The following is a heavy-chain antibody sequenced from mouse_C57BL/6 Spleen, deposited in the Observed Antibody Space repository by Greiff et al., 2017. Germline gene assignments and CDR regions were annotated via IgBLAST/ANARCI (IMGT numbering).Heavy chain of an antibody. CDR2: IDPNSGGT. CDR3: ALITTVVAVPAFDV. Sequence: HVQLQQPGAELVKPGASVKLSCKASGYTFTSYWMHWVKQRPGRGLEWIGRIDPNSGGTKYNEKFKSKATLTVDKPSSTAYMQLSSLTSEDSAVYYCALITTVVAVPAFDVWGTGATVTVAS. J-gene: IGHJ1*03. V-gene: IGHV1-72*01. D-gene: IGHD1-1*01. CDR1: GYTFTSYW.